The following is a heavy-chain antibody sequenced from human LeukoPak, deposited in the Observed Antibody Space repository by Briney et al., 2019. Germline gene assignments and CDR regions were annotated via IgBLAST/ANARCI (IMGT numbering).Heavy chain of an antibody. V-gene: IGHV1-24*01. CDR3: ATQSLGIRFLEWLLFDY. D-gene: IGHD3-3*01. Sequence: ASVKVSCKVSGYTLTELSMHWVRQAPGKGLEWMGGFDPEDGETIYAQKFQGRVTMTEDTSTDTAYMELSSLRSEDTAVYYCATQSLGIRFLEWLLFDYWGQGTLVTVSS. CDR2: FDPEDGET. J-gene: IGHJ4*02. CDR1: GYTLTELS.